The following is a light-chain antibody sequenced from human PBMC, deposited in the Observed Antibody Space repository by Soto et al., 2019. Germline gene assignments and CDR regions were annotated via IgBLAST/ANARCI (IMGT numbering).Light chain of an antibody. CDR2: DAS. Sequence: VMTQSPATLSVSPGERAALSCRASQSVSTNLGWYQQKPGQAPRLLIYDASNRATGIPARFSGSGSGTDFTLTISSLEPEDFAVYYCQQRSNWPITFGPGTKLDIK. V-gene: IGKV3-11*01. CDR3: QQRSNWPIT. CDR1: QSVSTN. J-gene: IGKJ3*01.